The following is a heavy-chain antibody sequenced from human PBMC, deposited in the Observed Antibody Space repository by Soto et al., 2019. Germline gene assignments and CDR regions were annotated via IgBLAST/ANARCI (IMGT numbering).Heavy chain of an antibody. J-gene: IGHJ6*03. CDR2: IIPMLGVP. D-gene: IGHD3-10*01. CDR3: AGGATGSYHCYYMDV. Sequence: QVQLVQSGAEVNKPGSSVSVSCKASGGTFNSYAINWLRQSPGQGLEWLGRIIPMLGVPNYAQNCQGRITITADTVTTTAYMEVTGVRSEDTAVYYCAGGATGSYHCYYMDVWGQGTTVTVSS. V-gene: IGHV1-69*04. CDR1: GGTFNSYA.